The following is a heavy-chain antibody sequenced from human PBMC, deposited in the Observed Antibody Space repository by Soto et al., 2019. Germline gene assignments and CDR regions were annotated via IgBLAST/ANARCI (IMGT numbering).Heavy chain of an antibody. J-gene: IGHJ4*02. D-gene: IGHD3-22*01. Sequence: GGSLRLSCAASGFTFNSYAMHWVRQAPGKGLEWVSALSGSGVSTYYADSVMGRFTISRDNSKNTVYLQMNSLRAEDTAVYYCAKIESRFFYDSTGYYPFDYWGQGTLVTVSS. V-gene: IGHV3-23*01. CDR2: LSGSGVST. CDR1: GFTFNSYA. CDR3: AKIESRFFYDSTGYYPFDY.